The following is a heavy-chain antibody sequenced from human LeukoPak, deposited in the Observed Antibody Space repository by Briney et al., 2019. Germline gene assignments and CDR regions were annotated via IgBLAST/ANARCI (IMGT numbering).Heavy chain of an antibody. CDR1: GGSISSYY. J-gene: IGHJ6*02. CDR3: ARHGHCSSTSCYGRSMGYYYGMDV. D-gene: IGHD2-2*01. CDR2: IYYSGST. Sequence: SETLSLTCTVSGGSISSYYWSWIRQPPGKGLEWIGYIYYSGSTNYNPSLKSRVTISVDTSKNQFSLKLSSVTAADTAVYYCARHGHCSSTSCYGRSMGYYYGMDVWGQGITVTVSS. V-gene: IGHV4-59*08.